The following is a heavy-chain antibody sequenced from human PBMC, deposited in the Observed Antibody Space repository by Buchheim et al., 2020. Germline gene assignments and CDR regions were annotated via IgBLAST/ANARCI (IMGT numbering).Heavy chain of an antibody. CDR3: ARGSPHHSSAKPLDY. CDR1: GFTFSSYA. J-gene: IGHJ4*02. Sequence: QVQLVESGGGVVQPGRSLRLLCAASGFTFSSYAMHWVRQAPGKGLEWVAVISYDGSNKYYADSVKGRFTISRDNSKNTLYLQMNSLRAEDTALYYCARGSPHHSSAKPLDYWGQGTL. CDR2: ISYDGSNK. V-gene: IGHV3-30-3*01. D-gene: IGHD6-25*01.